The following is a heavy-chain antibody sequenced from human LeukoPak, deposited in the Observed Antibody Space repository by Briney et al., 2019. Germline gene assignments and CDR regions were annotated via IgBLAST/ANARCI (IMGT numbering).Heavy chain of an antibody. CDR3: ARARDDYYYYYGMDV. Sequence: GESLKISCKGSGYSFTGYYMHWVRQAPGQGLEWMGWINPNSGDTNYAQKFQGWVTMTRDTSISAAYMELRRLRPDDTAVYYCARARDDYYYYYGMDVWGQGTTVTVSS. CDR2: INPNSGDT. J-gene: IGHJ6*02. CDR1: GYSFTGYY. V-gene: IGHV1-2*04.